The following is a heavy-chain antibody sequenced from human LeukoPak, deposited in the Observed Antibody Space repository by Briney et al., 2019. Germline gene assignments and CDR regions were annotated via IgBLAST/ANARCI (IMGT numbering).Heavy chain of an antibody. CDR3: ARVGVDDSSGYNYYYGMDV. CDR1: GFTFSSYS. Sequence: GGSLRLSCEASGFTFSSYSMNWVRQAPGKGLEWVSSISSSSSYIYYADSVKGRFTISRDNAKNSLYLQMNSLRAEDTAVYYCARVGVDDSSGYNYYYGMDVWGQGTTVTVSS. J-gene: IGHJ6*02. D-gene: IGHD3-22*01. CDR2: ISSSSSYI. V-gene: IGHV3-21*01.